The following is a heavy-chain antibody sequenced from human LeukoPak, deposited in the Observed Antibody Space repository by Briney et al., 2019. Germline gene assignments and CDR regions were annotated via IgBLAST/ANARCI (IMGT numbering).Heavy chain of an antibody. CDR1: GFTVSSNY. CDR2: IYSGGST. Sequence: GGSLRLSCAASGFTVSSNYMSWVRQAPGKGLEWVSVIYSGGSTYYADSVKGRFTISRDNAKNSLYLQMNSLRAEDTALYYCAKGDDSSGYRPIDYWGQGTLVTVSS. J-gene: IGHJ4*02. CDR3: AKGDDSSGYRPIDY. D-gene: IGHD3-22*01. V-gene: IGHV3-53*05.